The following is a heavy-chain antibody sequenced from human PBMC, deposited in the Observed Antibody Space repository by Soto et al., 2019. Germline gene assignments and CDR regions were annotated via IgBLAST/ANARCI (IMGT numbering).Heavy chain of an antibody. D-gene: IGHD6-13*01. CDR3: AKERRAAARYYYYGMDV. CDR1: GFTFSSYG. J-gene: IGHJ6*02. Sequence: GGSLRLSCAASGFTFSSYGMHWVRQAPGKGLEWVAVISYDGSNKYYADSVKGRFTISRDNSKNTLYLQMNSLRAEDTAVYYCAKERRAAARYYYYGMDVWGQGTTVTVSS. V-gene: IGHV3-30*18. CDR2: ISYDGSNK.